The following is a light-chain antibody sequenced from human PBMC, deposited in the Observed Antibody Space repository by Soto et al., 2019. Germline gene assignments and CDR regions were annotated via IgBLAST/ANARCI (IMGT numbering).Light chain of an antibody. V-gene: IGLV1-51*02. CDR2: ENN. J-gene: IGLJ2*01. CDR3: GTWDSSLSAGE. Sequence: QSVLTQPPSVSAAPGQKVTISCSGSSSNIGNNYVSWYQQLPGTAPKLLIYENNKRPSGIPDRFSGSKSGTSATLGITGLQTGDQADYYWGTWDSSLSAGEFGGGTKLTVL. CDR1: SSNIGNNY.